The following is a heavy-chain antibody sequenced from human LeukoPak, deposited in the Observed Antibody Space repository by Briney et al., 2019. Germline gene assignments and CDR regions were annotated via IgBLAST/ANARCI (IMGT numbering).Heavy chain of an antibody. CDR3: ARDTDDSSGYKY. CDR2: ISSSSSYI. V-gene: IGHV3-21*01. CDR1: GFTFSSFG. D-gene: IGHD3-22*01. J-gene: IGHJ4*02. Sequence: GGSLRLSCAASGFTFSSFGMNWVRQAPGKGLEWVSSISSSSSYIYYADSVKGRFTVSRDNAKNSLYLQMNSLRAEDTAVYYCARDTDDSSGYKYWGQGTLVTVSS.